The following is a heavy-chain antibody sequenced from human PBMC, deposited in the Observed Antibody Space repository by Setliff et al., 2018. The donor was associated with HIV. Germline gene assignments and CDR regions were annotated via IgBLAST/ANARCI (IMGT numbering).Heavy chain of an antibody. J-gene: IGHJ4*02. D-gene: IGHD6-6*01. V-gene: IGHV3-30*12. CDR3: ARAWAMQQLVPAY. Sequence: GGSLRLSCAVSGLTFTNYAMHWVRQAPGKGLESASFISYDGGSKYYADSVKGRFTISRDNSKNTLYLQMNSLRVEDTAIYYCARAWAMQQLVPAYWGQGTLVTVSS. CDR1: GLTFTNYA. CDR2: ISYDGGSK.